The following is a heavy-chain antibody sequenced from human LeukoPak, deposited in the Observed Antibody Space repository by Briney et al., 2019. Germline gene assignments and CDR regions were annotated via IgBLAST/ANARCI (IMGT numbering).Heavy chain of an antibody. D-gene: IGHD6-13*01. CDR2: ISAYNGNT. CDR1: GYTFTNYD. V-gene: IGHV1-18*01. J-gene: IGHJ5*02. CDR3: ARAQQLVHWFDP. Sequence: ASVKVSCTASGYTFTNYDISWVRQAPGQGLEWMGWISAYNGNTNYAQKVQGRVTMTTDRSTSSTYMELRSLRSDDTAVYYCARAQQLVHWFDPWGQGTLVTVSS.